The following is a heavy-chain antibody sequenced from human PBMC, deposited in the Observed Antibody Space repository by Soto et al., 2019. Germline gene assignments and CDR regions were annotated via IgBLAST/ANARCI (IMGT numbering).Heavy chain of an antibody. Sequence: PGESLKISCKGSGYTFTNYWIGWVRQMPGKGPEWMGIIYPGDSDTKYNPSFQGQVTISADKSITTTYLQWSSLKASDTAIYDCAASIFYYGMDVWGQGTTVIVSS. CDR2: IYPGDSDT. CDR1: GYTFTNYW. V-gene: IGHV5-51*01. J-gene: IGHJ6*02. CDR3: AASIFYYGMDV.